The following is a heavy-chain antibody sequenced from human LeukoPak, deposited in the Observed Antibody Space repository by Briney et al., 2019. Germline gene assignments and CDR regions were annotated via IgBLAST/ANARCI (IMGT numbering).Heavy chain of an antibody. Sequence: GGSLRLSCAASGFTVSSNDMNWVRQAAGKGLEWVSVIYSGGTTYYADSVKGRFTISRDNSKNTLYLQMNSLRAEDTAMYYCARESLGNYFDYWGQGTLVTVSS. CDR3: ARESLGNYFDY. V-gene: IGHV3-53*01. CDR2: IYSGGTT. CDR1: GFTVSSND. J-gene: IGHJ4*02. D-gene: IGHD1-14*01.